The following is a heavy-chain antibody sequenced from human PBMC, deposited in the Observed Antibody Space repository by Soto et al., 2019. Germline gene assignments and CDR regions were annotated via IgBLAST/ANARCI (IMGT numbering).Heavy chain of an antibody. J-gene: IGHJ6*02. CDR3: ARDLNGASQNFYGMDV. Sequence: GASVKVSCKASGGTFSTYTISWVRQAPGQGLEWMGRIIPILGIANYAQKFQGRVMITADKSTSTAYMELSSLRSEDTAVYYCARDLNGASQNFYGMDVWGQGTTVTISS. CDR2: IIPILGIA. CDR1: GGTFSTYT. D-gene: IGHD1-1*01. V-gene: IGHV1-69*04.